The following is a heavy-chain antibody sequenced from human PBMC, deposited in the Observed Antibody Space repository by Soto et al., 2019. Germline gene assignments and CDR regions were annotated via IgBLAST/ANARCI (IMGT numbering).Heavy chain of an antibody. Sequence: RSLRLSCAASGFPFSSYAMSWVRQAPGKGLEWVSGINGNGDSTYYADSVKGRFTISRDNSKNTVYLQLNSLRAEDTAVYYCAKDRPNGMDVWGQGTTVTVSS. J-gene: IGHJ6*02. CDR1: GFPFSSYA. V-gene: IGHV3-23*01. CDR3: AKDRPNGMDV. CDR2: INGNGDST.